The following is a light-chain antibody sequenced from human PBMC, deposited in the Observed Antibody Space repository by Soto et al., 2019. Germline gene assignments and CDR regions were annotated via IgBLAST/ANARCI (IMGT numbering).Light chain of an antibody. CDR1: SSNTGAEYD. J-gene: IGLJ1*01. CDR2: SDN. Sequence: SVLTQPRPVSETLGQRVAISGPGRSSNTGAEYDLHWHQQLPGTASRRRIYSDNNQPSGCPDRFSGSKSGTSASLAITGLQPEDEADYDCQSYDSSRTTFEIGTGTKVTVL. CDR3: QSYDSSRTTFE. V-gene: IGLV1-40*01.